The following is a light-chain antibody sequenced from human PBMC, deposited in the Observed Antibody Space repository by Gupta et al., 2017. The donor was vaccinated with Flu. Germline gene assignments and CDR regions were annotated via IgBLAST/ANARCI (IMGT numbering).Light chain of an antibody. CDR2: AAS. J-gene: IGKJ5*01. CDR3: QQSNPPIT. Sequence: IQMTQSPSSLSASVGDRVTITCRASQSITKFLNWYQQKSGKAPKLIIFAASSLTSGVTSRFSGSGEGKNFTHTRTSRQYEDCANYYLQQSNPPITFGQGTRLDFK. CDR1: QSITKF. V-gene: IGKV1-39*01.